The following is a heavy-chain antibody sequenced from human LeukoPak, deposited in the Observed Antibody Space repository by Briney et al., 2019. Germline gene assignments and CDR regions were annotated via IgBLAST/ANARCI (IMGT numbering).Heavy chain of an antibody. Sequence: PGGSLRLSCAASGFTFSSYAMSWVRQAPGKGLEWVSAISGSGGSTYYADSVKGRFTISRDNSKNTLYLQMNSLRAEDTAVYYCARDNYGGDSAFDYWGQGTLVTVSS. D-gene: IGHD4-23*01. J-gene: IGHJ4*02. CDR1: GFTFSSYA. CDR2: ISGSGGST. V-gene: IGHV3-23*01. CDR3: ARDNYGGDSAFDY.